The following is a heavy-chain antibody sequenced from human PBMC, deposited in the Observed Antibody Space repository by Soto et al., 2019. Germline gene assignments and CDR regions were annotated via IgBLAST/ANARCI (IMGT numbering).Heavy chain of an antibody. D-gene: IGHD1-26*01. J-gene: IGHJ4*02. V-gene: IGHV1-46*01. CDR1: GYTFSSYN. CDR3: STGATVAY. Sequence: QVQLVQSGAEVKKPGASVKVSCKTSGYTFSSYNIHWVRQAPGQGLEWMGIINPSGGQTRNAPKFQGRVTMTRDTSTSTAYMELTSLGSEDTAVYYCSTGATVAYWGQGTLVIVSS. CDR2: INPSGGQT.